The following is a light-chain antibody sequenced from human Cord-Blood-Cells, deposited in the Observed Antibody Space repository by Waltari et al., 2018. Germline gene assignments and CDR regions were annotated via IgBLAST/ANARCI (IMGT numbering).Light chain of an antibody. J-gene: IGLJ3*02. CDR3: CSYAGSSNWV. V-gene: IGLV2-23*01. CDR1: SSDSGSSHL. CDR2: EGS. Sequence: QSALTQPASVSGSPGQSITISCTGTSSDSGSSHLFSWDQQHPAKAPKLMIYEGSKPPSGVSNRLSGSKSGNTASLTISGLQAEDEADYYCCSYAGSSNWVFGGGTKLTVL.